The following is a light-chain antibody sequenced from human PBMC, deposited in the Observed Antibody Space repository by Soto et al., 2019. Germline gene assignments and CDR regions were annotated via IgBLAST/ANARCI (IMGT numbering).Light chain of an antibody. J-gene: IGLJ2*01. CDR1: SSNIGNNY. Sequence: QAVVTQPPSVSAAPGQKVTISCSGSSSNIGNNYVSWYQQLPGTAPKLLIYDNNKRPSGIPDRFSGSKSGTSATLGITGLQTGYEADYYCGTWDSSLSAVVFGGGTQLTVL. V-gene: IGLV1-51*01. CDR2: DNN. CDR3: GTWDSSLSAVV.